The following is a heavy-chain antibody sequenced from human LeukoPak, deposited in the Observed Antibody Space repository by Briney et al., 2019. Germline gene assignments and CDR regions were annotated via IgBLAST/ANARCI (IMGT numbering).Heavy chain of an antibody. J-gene: IGHJ4*02. CDR3: ARGSGSLVY. CDR1: GFTFSNYA. D-gene: IGHD3-10*01. V-gene: IGHV3-64*01. CDR2: ISSNGDRT. Sequence: GGSLRLSCAASGFTFSNYAMHWVRQAPGKGLEYVSAISSNGDRTFYANFVKGRFTISRDNSKNTLYLQMGSLRAEDTAVYYCARGSGSLVYWGQGTLVTVSS.